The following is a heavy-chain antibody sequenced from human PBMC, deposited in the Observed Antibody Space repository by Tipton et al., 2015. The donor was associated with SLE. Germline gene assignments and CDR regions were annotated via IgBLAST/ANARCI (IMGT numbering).Heavy chain of an antibody. V-gene: IGHV4-59*12. CDR1: GGSMNTYY. D-gene: IGHD4-17*01. Sequence: LRLSCTVSGGSMNTYYWNWIRQFPGKGLEWIGYFYYSGSANYNPSLKSRVTISLDKSKNQFSLKLSSVTAADTAVYYCASTAYYYMDVWGKGTTVTISS. J-gene: IGHJ6*03. CDR3: ASTAYYYMDV. CDR2: FYYSGSA.